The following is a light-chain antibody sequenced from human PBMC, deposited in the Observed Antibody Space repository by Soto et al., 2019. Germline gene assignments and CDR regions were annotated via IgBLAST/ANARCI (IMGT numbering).Light chain of an antibody. CDR1: TGAVTKGFS. V-gene: IGLV7-43*01. Sequence: QAVVTQEPSLTVSPGGTVTLTCASSTGAVTKGFSPNWLQQRPGQPPRALIYSINKTHSWAPARFSGSLLGGKAALTLSGVQPEDEAVYYCLLWYCCAYLFRTGTKVTVL. CDR2: SIN. CDR3: LLWYCCAYL. J-gene: IGLJ1*01.